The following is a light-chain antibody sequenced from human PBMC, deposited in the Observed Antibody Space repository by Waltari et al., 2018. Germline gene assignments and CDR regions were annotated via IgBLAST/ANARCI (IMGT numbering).Light chain of an antibody. Sequence: DIQMTQSPSTLSASVGDRVTITCRASQSVTRYLAWYQQKPGKAPKVLIWDVSSLERGVPSRFSGSGSGTEFTLTISSLQPDDFATYYCQQSYITPLTFGGGTKVEI. J-gene: IGKJ4*01. V-gene: IGKV1-5*01. CDR2: DVS. CDR3: QQSYITPLT. CDR1: QSVTRY.